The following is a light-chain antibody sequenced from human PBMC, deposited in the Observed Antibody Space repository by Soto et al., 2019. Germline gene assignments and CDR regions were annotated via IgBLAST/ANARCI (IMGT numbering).Light chain of an antibody. CDR1: SGHSSYA. CDR3: QPWGTGIGV. CDR2: LNSDGSH. J-gene: IGLJ2*01. Sequence: QSVLTQSPSASASLGASVKLTCTLSSGHSSYAIAWHQQQPEKGPRYLMKLNSDGSHSKGDGIPDRFSGSSSGAERYLTISSPQSEDEADYDCQPWGTGIGVFGGGTKLTVL. V-gene: IGLV4-69*01.